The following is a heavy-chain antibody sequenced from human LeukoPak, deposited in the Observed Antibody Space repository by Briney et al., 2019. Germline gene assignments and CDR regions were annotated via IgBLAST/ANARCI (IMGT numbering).Heavy chain of an antibody. J-gene: IGHJ6*03. CDR3: AKQAGTTSYYYYYMDV. CDR1: GFTFSSYA. V-gene: IGHV3-23*01. Sequence: GWSLRLSCAATGFTFSSYAMSWVRQAPGKGLDWVSDISGSGGSTYYADSVKGRFTISRDNSKNTLYLQMNSLRTEGTAVYYCAKQAGTTSYYYYYMDVWGKGTTVTVSS. CDR2: ISGSGGST. D-gene: IGHD6-19*01.